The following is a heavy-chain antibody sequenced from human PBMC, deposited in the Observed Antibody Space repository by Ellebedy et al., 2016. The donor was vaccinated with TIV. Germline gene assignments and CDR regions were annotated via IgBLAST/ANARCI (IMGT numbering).Heavy chain of an antibody. Sequence: GESLKISXKASGYSFTTYWIGWVRQMPGKGQEWMGIIYPGDSDTRCSPSFQGQVTISADKSISTAYLQWSSLKASDTAMYYCARYDSDGGAFDIWGQGTMVTVSS. V-gene: IGHV5-51*01. CDR1: GYSFTTYW. CDR2: IYPGDSDT. J-gene: IGHJ3*02. CDR3: ARYDSDGGAFDI. D-gene: IGHD3-9*01.